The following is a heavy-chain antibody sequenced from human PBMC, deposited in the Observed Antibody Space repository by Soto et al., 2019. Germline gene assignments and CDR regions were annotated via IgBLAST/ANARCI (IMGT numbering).Heavy chain of an antibody. CDR1: GGSISSYY. CDR2: IYYSGST. V-gene: IGHV4-59*08. CDR3: ASQPLRGLPYYFDY. Sequence: SETLSLTCTVSGGSISSYYWSWIRQPPGKGLEWIGYIYYSGSTNYNPSLKSRVTISVDTSKNQFSLKLSSVTAADTAVYYCASQPLRGLPYYFDYWGQGTLVTVSS. D-gene: IGHD3-16*01. J-gene: IGHJ4*02.